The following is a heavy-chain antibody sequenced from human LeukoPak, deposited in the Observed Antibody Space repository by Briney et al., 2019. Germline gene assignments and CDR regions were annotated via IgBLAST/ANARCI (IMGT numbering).Heavy chain of an antibody. Sequence: SETLSLTCTVSGGSISSYYWGWIRQPPGKGLEWIGSIYYSGSTYYNPSLKSRVTISVDTSKNQFSLKLSSVTAADTAVYYCARARGAQSGYCSGGSCVHFDYWGQGTLVTVSS. CDR3: ARARGAQSGYCSGGSCVHFDY. CDR2: IYYSGST. CDR1: GGSISSYY. V-gene: IGHV4-39*01. D-gene: IGHD2-15*01. J-gene: IGHJ4*02.